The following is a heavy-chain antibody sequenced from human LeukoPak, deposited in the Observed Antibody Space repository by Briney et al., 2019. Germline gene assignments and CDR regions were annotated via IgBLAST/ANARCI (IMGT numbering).Heavy chain of an antibody. J-gene: IGHJ4*02. CDR1: GASFDNSYC. CDR3: ARGSDDYKLGNY. D-gene: IGHD4/OR15-4a*01. Sequence: SETLSLSCTVSGASFDNSYCWTWVRQPPGKRPEWIGTIYSSEFTYYSPSLRSRVTISADTPKNLFSLRLTSVTAADTADCARGSDDYKLGNYWGQGFLVTVSS. V-gene: IGHV4-39*01. CDR2: IYSSEFT.